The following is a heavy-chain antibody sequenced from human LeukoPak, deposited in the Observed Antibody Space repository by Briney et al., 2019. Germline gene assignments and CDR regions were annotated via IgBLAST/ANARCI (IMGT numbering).Heavy chain of an antibody. V-gene: IGHV4-34*01. Sequence: PSENLSLTCAGYGGSFSGYYWSWIRQPPGKGLEWIGEINHSGSTNYNPSLKSRVTISVDTSKNQFSLKLSSVTAADTAVYCCARDLSHYGGNSPADYWGQGTLVTVSS. CDR2: INHSGST. CDR1: GGSFSGYY. D-gene: IGHD4-23*01. CDR3: ARDLSHYGGNSPADY. J-gene: IGHJ4*02.